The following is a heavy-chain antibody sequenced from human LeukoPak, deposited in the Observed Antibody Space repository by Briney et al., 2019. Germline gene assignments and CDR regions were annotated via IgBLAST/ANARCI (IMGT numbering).Heavy chain of an antibody. J-gene: IGHJ4*02. D-gene: IGHD3-10*01. CDR2: IKSKTDGETT. CDR3: TTDLGTYYHGSQRLIPIDY. V-gene: IGHV3-15*01. Sequence: WVRQAPGKGLECIGRIKSKTDGETTNYAEPVRGRFTISRDDSKSAVYLQMNSLKIEDTAVYYCTTDLGTYYHGSQRLIPIDYWGQGTLVTVSS.